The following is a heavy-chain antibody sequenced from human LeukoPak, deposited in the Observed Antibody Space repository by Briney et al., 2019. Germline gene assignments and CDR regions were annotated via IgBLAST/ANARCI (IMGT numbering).Heavy chain of an antibody. CDR3: ARLGKYCSGGSCYYIDY. Sequence: SETLSLTCAVYGGSFSGYYWSWIRQPPGKGLEWIGEINHSGSTNYNPSLKSRVTISVDTSRNQFSLKLSSVTAADTAVYYCARLGKYCSGGSCYYIDYWGQGTLVTVSS. CDR2: INHSGST. CDR1: GGSFSGYY. V-gene: IGHV4-34*01. J-gene: IGHJ4*02. D-gene: IGHD2-15*01.